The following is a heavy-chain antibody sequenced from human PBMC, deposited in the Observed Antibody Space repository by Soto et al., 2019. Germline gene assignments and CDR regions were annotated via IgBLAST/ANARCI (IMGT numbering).Heavy chain of an antibody. J-gene: IGHJ6*02. CDR3: ARDVRRLVRQRISETPPRPTYGMDV. CDR2: INPSGGST. V-gene: IGHV1-46*01. D-gene: IGHD6-19*01. Sequence: GASVKVSCKAPGYTFTSYYMHWVRQAPGQGLEWMGIINPSGGSTSYAQKFQGRVTMTRDTSTSTVYMELSSLRSEDTAVYYCARDVRRLVRQRISETPPRPTYGMDVWGQGTTVTVS. CDR1: GYTFTSYY.